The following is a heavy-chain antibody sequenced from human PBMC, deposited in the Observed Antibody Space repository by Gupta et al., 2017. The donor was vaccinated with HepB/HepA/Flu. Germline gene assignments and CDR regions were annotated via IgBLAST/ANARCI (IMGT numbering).Heavy chain of an antibody. CDR2: IKSKTDGGTT. Sequence: EVQLVESGGGLVKPGGSLSLSCAASGFTFSKAWMSWVRQAPGKGLEWVGSIKSKTDGGTTDYAAPVKGRFTISRDDSKNTLYLQMNSLKTEDTAVYYCTTERASLADYWGQGTLVTVSS. V-gene: IGHV3-15*01. D-gene: IGHD1-26*01. J-gene: IGHJ4*02. CDR3: TTERASLADY. CDR1: GFTFSKAW.